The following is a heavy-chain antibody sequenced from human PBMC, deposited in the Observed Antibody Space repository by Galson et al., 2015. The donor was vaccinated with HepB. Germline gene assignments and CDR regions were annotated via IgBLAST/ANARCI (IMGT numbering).Heavy chain of an antibody. CDR1: GFTFSDYY. D-gene: IGHD4-17*01. J-gene: IGHJ4*02. V-gene: IGHV3-11*06. CDR3: ARVADSDYGDHAHFDS. CDR2: ISSSTTYT. Sequence: SLRLSCAASGFTFSDYYMSWIRQAPGKGLEWISYISSSTTYTNYADSVKGRFTISRDNVKNSMYLQMNSLRAEDTAMYYCARVADSDYGDHAHFDSWGLGTLVTVSS.